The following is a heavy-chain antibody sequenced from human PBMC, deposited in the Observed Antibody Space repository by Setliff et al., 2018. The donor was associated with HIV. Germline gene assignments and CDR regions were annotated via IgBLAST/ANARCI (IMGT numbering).Heavy chain of an antibody. Sequence: SETLSLTCTVSGGSISSSSYYWGWIRQPPGKGLEWLGSMNYRGNTYYNPSLTSRAAISVDTSKNQISLKLSSVPAADTAVYYCASLDGSESPYIYYYYMDVWGKGTAVTVSS. V-gene: IGHV4-39*01. CDR3: ASLDGSESPYIYYYYMDV. D-gene: IGHD3-10*01. CDR2: MNYRGNT. J-gene: IGHJ6*03. CDR1: GGSISSSSYY.